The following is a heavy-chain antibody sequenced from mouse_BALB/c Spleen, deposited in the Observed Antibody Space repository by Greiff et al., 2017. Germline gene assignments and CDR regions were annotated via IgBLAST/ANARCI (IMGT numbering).Heavy chain of an antibody. V-gene: IGHV5-6-5*01. Sequence: DVKLVESGGGLVKPGGSLKLSCAASGFTFSSYAMSWVRQTPEKRLEWVASISSGGSTYYPDSVKGRFTISRDNARNILYLQMSSLRSEDTAMYYCARGLPYYGSSYEDYFDYWGQGTTLTVSS. J-gene: IGHJ2*01. CDR2: ISSGGST. CDR3: ARGLPYYGSSYEDYFDY. CDR1: GFTFSSYA. D-gene: IGHD1-1*01.